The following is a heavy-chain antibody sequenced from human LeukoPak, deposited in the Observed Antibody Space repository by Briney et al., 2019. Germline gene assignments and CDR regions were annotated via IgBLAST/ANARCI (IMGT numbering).Heavy chain of an antibody. V-gene: IGHV4-61*01. D-gene: IGHD4-17*01. Sequence: SETLSLTCTVSGGSVSSGSYYWSWIRQPPGKGLEWIGYIYYSGSTNHNPSLKSRVTISVDTSKNQFSLKLSSVTAADTAVYYCARMTTVTNYLDYWGQGTLVTVSS. CDR2: IYYSGST. CDR3: ARMTTVTNYLDY. CDR1: GGSVSSGSYY. J-gene: IGHJ4*02.